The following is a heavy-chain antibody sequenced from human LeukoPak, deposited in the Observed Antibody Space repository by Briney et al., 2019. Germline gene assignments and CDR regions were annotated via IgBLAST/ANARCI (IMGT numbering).Heavy chain of an antibody. J-gene: IGHJ4*02. CDR3: ANENYYGSGSYADH. D-gene: IGHD3-10*01. CDR1: GFTFSNYD. CDR2: TSDSGRNT. Sequence: GGSLRLSCVASGFTFSNYDMSWVRQAPGKGLEWVSATSDSGRNTFYADSVKGRFTISRDNSKNTLYLQMNSLRAEDTAVYYCANENYYGSGSYADHWGQGTLVTVSS. V-gene: IGHV3-23*01.